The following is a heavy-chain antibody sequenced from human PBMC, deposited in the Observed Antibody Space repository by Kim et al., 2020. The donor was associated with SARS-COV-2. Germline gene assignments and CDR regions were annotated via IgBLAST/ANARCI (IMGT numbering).Heavy chain of an antibody. CDR3: ATSVATDYYGMDV. CDR2: INPNSGGT. D-gene: IGHD5-12*01. CDR1: GYTFTGYY. J-gene: IGHJ6*02. V-gene: IGHV1-2*04. Sequence: ASVKVSCKASGYTFTGYYMHWVRQAPGQGLEWMGWINPNSGGTNYAQKFQGWVTMTRDTSISTAYMELSRLRSDDTAVYYCATSVATDYYGMDVWGQGTTVTVSS.